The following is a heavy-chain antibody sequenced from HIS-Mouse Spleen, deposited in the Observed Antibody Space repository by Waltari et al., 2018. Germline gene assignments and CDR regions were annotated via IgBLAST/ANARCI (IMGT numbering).Heavy chain of an antibody. J-gene: IGHJ5*02. CDR2: TYYSWST. CDR1: GGSISSGGYY. CDR3: ARSPYYDFWSGYSDNWFDP. V-gene: IGHV4-31*03. D-gene: IGHD3-3*01. Sequence: QVQLQESGPGLVKPSQTLSLTCTVSGGSISSGGYYWSWIRQHPGKGLEWIGYTYYSWSTSYNPSLKSRVNISVDTSKNQFSLKLSSVTAADTAVYYCARSPYYDFWSGYSDNWFDPWGQGTLVTVSS.